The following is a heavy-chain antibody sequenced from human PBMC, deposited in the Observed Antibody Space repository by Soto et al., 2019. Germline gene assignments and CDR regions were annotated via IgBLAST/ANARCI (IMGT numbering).Heavy chain of an antibody. CDR1: GFSLTTGGVG. Sequence: QITLKESGPTLVKPTQTLTLTCTFSGFSLTTGGVGVGWVRQPPGKALEWLALIYWDDDRRYSPSLKSRLTITKDTSKNQVVLTLTNVGPMDTATYYCTHTGGDRWEVLGLGFVDFWGQGTLVTVSS. J-gene: IGHJ4*02. V-gene: IGHV2-5*02. D-gene: IGHD3-16*01. CDR3: THTGGDRWEVLGLGFVDF. CDR2: IYWDDDR.